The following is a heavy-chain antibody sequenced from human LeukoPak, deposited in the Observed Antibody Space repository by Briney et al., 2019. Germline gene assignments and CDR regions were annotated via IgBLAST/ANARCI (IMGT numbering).Heavy chain of an antibody. D-gene: IGHD3-22*01. CDR1: GFTFSDYY. CDR2: ISSSGKTI. Sequence: GGSLRLSCAASGFTFSDYYMSWIRQTPGKGLEWISHISSSGKTIYYTDSVKGRFTISRDNTKNSLDLQMNDLRAEDTAVYYCARVPAYYYDSSHWFDPWGQGTLVTVSS. CDR3: ARVPAYYYDSSHWFDP. J-gene: IGHJ5*02. V-gene: IGHV3-11*01.